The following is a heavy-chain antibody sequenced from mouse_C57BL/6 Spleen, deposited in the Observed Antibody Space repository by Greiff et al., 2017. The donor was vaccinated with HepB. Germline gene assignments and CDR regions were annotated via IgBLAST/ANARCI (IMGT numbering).Heavy chain of an antibody. D-gene: IGHD1-1*01. CDR3: ARENTTVPFAY. Sequence: QVQLKESGAELVRPGASVKLSCKASGYTFTDYYINWVKQRPGQGLEWIARIYPGSGNTYYNEKFKGKATLTAEKSSSTAYMQLSSLTSEDSAVYFCARENTTVPFAYWGQGTLVTVSA. CDR1: GYTFTDYY. J-gene: IGHJ3*01. CDR2: IYPGSGNT. V-gene: IGHV1-76*01.